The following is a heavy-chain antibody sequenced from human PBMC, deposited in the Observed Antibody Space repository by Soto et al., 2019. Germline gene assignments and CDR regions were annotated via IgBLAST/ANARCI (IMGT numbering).Heavy chain of an antibody. CDR2: MLYSGNT. J-gene: IGHJ4*02. D-gene: IGHD3-10*01. CDR1: GGSISSSGYY. CDR3: ARHAPYGPIDY. Sequence: PSETLSLTCTVSGGSISSSGYYWVWIRQSPGKGPEWIGSMLYSGNTYYNPSLKNRVTRSVDTSKNQFSLKLSSVTVADTAVYYCARHAPYGPIDYWGQGTLVTVSS. V-gene: IGHV4-39*01.